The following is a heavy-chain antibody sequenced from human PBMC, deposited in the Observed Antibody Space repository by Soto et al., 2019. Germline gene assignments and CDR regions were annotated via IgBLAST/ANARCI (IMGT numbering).Heavy chain of an antibody. CDR1: GGSISSNY. J-gene: IGHJ4*02. D-gene: IGHD2-2*01. CDR2: VYNSGST. V-gene: IGHV4-59*12. CDR3: ARVISSRDEYFDY. Sequence: SETLSLTCTVSGGSISSNYWTWIRQPPGKGLEWIGYVYNSGSTNYNPSLKSRVTMSVDKPKNQFSLNLTSVTAADTAVYYRARVISSRDEYFDYWGQGTVVTVSS.